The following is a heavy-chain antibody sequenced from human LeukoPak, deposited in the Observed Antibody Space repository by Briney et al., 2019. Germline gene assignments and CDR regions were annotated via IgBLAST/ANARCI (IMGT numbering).Heavy chain of an antibody. V-gene: IGHV3-43*01. Sequence: GGSLRLSCAASGFTFSDFTMHWVRQAPGKGLEWISLLSWDGGTKSYADSVKGRFTISRDISRSSLYLQMTSLRADDTAFYYCGKDISRRGMAVADDWGRGTLVTVSS. CDR2: LSWDGGTK. CDR1: GFTFSDFT. J-gene: IGHJ4*02. D-gene: IGHD6-19*01. CDR3: GKDISRRGMAVADD.